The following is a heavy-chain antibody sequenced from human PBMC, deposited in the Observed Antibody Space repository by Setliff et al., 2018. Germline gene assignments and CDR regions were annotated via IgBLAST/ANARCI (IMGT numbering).Heavy chain of an antibody. Sequence: PSETLSLTCTVSGDSISSSSHYWGWIRQAPGKGLEWISYISVSGSYIDYADSVKGRFTISRDNAKSSLYLQISSLRVEDTAVYYCVRDKDKDFDFWGQGTLVTVSS. V-gene: IGHV3-11*05. CDR1: GDSISSSSHY. CDR2: ISVSGSYI. CDR3: VRDKDKDFDF. J-gene: IGHJ4*02.